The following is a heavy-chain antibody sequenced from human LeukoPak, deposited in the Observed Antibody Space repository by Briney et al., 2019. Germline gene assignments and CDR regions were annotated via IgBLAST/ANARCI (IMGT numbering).Heavy chain of an antibody. D-gene: IGHD2-2*01. CDR2: IIPIFGTA. Sequence: SVKVSCKASGGTFSSYAISWVRQAPGQGLEWMGGIIPIFGTANYAQEFQGRVTITADESTSTAYMELSSLRSEDTAVYYCARDWVYCSSTSCPDVNWFDPWGQGTLVAVSS. V-gene: IGHV1-69*13. J-gene: IGHJ5*02. CDR3: ARDWVYCSSTSCPDVNWFDP. CDR1: GGTFSSYA.